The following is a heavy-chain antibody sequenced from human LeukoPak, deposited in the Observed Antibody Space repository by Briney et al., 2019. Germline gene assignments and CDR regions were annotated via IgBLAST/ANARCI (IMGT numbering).Heavy chain of an antibody. CDR2: ISGSGGRT. D-gene: IGHD6-13*01. CDR3: AKCYSSSWYWFDP. Sequence: PGRSLRLSRAASRFTLSSYAMSSVRQAPGKGLEGVSAISGSGGRTYYADSVNGRFTISRDNSKNAQYLQMNNLKAEDTAVYDCAKCYSSSWYWFDPWGQGTMVTVSS. J-gene: IGHJ5*02. V-gene: IGHV3-23*01. CDR1: RFTLSSYA.